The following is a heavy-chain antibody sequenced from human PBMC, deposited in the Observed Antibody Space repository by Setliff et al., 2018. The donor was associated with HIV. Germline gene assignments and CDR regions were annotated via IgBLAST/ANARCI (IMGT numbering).Heavy chain of an antibody. CDR2: IHTSGDT. Sequence: PSETLSLTCSVSGGSISSRSYYWSWIRQPAGKGLEWIGHIHTSGDTDYSPSLNSRVTISIDTSKNQFSLKLSSVTAADTAVYYCARSPIYYDSSGQSRGPFDYWGQGTLVTSPQ. V-gene: IGHV4-61*09. D-gene: IGHD3-22*01. J-gene: IGHJ4*02. CDR3: ARSPIYYDSSGQSRGPFDY. CDR1: GGSISSRSYY.